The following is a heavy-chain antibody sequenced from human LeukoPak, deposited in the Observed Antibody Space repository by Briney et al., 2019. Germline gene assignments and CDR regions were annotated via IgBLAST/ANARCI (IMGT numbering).Heavy chain of an antibody. CDR3: ALTGTNYYYYMDV. J-gene: IGHJ6*03. CDR1: GYTFTSYD. Sequence: ASVKVSCKASGYTFTSYDINWVRQATGQGPEWMGWMNPNSGNTGYTQKFQGRVTITRNTSISTAYMELSSLRSEDTAVYYCALTGTNYYYYMDVGGKGTTVPVSS. D-gene: IGHD1-7*01. V-gene: IGHV1-8*03. CDR2: MNPNSGNT.